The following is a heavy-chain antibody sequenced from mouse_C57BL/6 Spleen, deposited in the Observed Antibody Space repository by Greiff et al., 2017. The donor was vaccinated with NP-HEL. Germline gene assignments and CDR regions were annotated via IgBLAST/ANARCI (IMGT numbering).Heavy chain of an antibody. V-gene: IGHV3-6*01. D-gene: IGHD1-1*01. CDR2: ISYDGSN. CDR1: GYSITSGYY. CDR3: ARGVYYYGSSSDAMDY. J-gene: IGHJ4*01. Sequence: VQLKESGPGLVKPSQSLSLTCSVTGYSITSGYYWNWIRQFPGNKLEWMGYISYDGSNNYNPSLKNRISITRDTSKNQFFLKLNSVTTEDTATYYCARGVYYYGSSSDAMDYWGQGTSVTVSS.